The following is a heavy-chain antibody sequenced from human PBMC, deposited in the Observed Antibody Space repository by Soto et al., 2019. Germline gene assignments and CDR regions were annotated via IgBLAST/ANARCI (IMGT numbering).Heavy chain of an antibody. CDR1: GGTFSSYA. V-gene: IGHV1-69*13. Sequence: SVKVSCKASGGTFSSYAISWVRQAPGQGLEWMGGIIPIFGTANYAQKFQGRVTITADESTSTAYMELSRLRSGDTAVYYCAREPATAKPEGVDFWGQGTLVTVSS. J-gene: IGHJ4*02. D-gene: IGHD1-1*01. CDR3: AREPATAKPEGVDF. CDR2: IIPIFGTA.